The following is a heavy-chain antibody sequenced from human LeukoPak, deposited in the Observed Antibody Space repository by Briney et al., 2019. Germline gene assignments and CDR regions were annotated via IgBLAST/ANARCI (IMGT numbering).Heavy chain of an antibody. D-gene: IGHD2-2*01. CDR3: ARHASLVPYCSSTSCPRSGSYGAFDI. CDR1: GGSFSGYY. CDR2: INHSGST. J-gene: IGHJ3*02. Sequence: SETLSLTCAVYGGSFSGYYWSWIRQPPGKGLEWIGEINHSGSTNYNPSLKSRVTISVDTSKNQFSLKLSSVTAADTAVYYCARHASLVPYCSSTSCPRSGSYGAFDIWGQGTMVTVSS. V-gene: IGHV4-34*01.